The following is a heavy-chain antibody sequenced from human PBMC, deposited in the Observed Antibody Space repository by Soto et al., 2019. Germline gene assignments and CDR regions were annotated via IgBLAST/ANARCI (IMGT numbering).Heavy chain of an antibody. CDR1: GGSISSYY. Sequence: SETLSLTCTVSGGSISSYYWSWIRQPPGKGLEWIGCFYYSGSTNYNPSLKSRVTISVDTSKKQFSLKLSSVTAADTAVYYCARGGWELFDYWGQGTLVTVSS. D-gene: IGHD6-19*01. CDR2: FYYSGST. J-gene: IGHJ4*02. V-gene: IGHV4-59*01. CDR3: ARGGWELFDY.